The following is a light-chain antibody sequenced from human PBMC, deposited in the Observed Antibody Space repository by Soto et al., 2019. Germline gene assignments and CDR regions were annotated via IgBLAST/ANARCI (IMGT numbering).Light chain of an antibody. CDR3: MQGTHWPWT. J-gene: IGKJ1*01. CDR2: EVS. V-gene: IGKV2-30*02. Sequence: DVVMTQSPLSLPVTLGQPASISCRSSYSLIHSDGDTYLNWFQQGPGQSPRRLIYEVSNRDSGVPDRFSGSGSGTHFTLKISRVAAEDVGIYYCMQGTHWPWTFGQGTEVEIK. CDR1: YSLIHSDGDTY.